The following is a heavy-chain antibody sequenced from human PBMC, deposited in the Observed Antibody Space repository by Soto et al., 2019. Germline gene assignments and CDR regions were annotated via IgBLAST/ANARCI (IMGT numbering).Heavy chain of an antibody. V-gene: IGHV3-74*01. CDR1: GFTFSSYW. Sequence: GGSLRLSCAASGFTFSSYWMHWVRQAPGKGLVWVSRINSDGSSTSYADSVKGRFTISRDHAKNTLYLQMNSLRAEDTAVYYCARDSGFYYYYYMDVWGKGTTVTVSS. D-gene: IGHD5-12*01. CDR3: ARDSGFYYYYYMDV. CDR2: INSDGSST. J-gene: IGHJ6*03.